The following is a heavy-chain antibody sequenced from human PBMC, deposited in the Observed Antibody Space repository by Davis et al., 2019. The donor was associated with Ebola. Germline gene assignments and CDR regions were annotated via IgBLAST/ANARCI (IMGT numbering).Heavy chain of an antibody. D-gene: IGHD3-3*01. CDR3: ARDGNDFWSGYYYYYYYGMDV. Sequence: GESLKISCAASGFTFSSYWMSWVRQAPGKGLEWVANIKQDGSEKYYVDSVKGRFTISRDNAKNSLYLQMNSLRAEDTAVYYCARDGNDFWSGYYYYYYYGMDVWGKGTTVTVSS. V-gene: IGHV3-7*01. J-gene: IGHJ6*04. CDR2: IKQDGSEK. CDR1: GFTFSSYW.